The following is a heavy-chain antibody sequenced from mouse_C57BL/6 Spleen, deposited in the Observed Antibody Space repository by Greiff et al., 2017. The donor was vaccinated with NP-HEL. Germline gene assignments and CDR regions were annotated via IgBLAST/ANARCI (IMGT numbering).Heavy chain of an antibody. CDR3: TLIYYDYDWFAY. CDR2: IRNKANNHAT. CDR1: GFTFSDAW. J-gene: IGHJ3*01. D-gene: IGHD2-4*01. Sequence: EVQLVESGGGLVQPGGSMKLSCAASGFTFSDAWMDWVRQSPEKGLEWVAEIRNKANNHATYYAESVKGRFTISRDDSKSSVYLQMNSLRAEDTGIYYCTLIYYDYDWFAYWGQGTLVTVSA. V-gene: IGHV6-6*01.